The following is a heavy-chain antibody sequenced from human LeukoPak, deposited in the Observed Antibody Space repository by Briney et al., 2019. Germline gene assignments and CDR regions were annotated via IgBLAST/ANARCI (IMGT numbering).Heavy chain of an antibody. V-gene: IGHV1-69*05. CDR3: TRACHAGGCSSSFYYYYGLHF. CDR1: GNSISNYA. CDR2: IIPIFGTA. Sequence: ASVKVSCKASGNSISNYAVSWVRQAPGQGFEWMGGIIPIFGTAGYAQKFQGRVTITTDQSTSTTYMALSSLKSEDTATYCTTRACHAGGCSSSFYYYYGLHFWGQGTTVSVSS. D-gene: IGHD3-16*01. J-gene: IGHJ6*02.